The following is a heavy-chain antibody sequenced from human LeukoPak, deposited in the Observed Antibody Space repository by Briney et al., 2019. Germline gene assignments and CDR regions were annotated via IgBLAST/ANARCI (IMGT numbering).Heavy chain of an antibody. D-gene: IGHD2-15*01. CDR3: ARDFRCSGGSCYSLWYFDL. V-gene: IGHV4-59*12. CDR2: IYYSGST. Sequence: PSETLSLTCTVSGGSISSYYWSWIRQPPGKGLEWIGYIYYSGSTNYNPSLKSRVTISVDTSKNQFSLKLSSVTAADTAVYYCARDFRCSGGSCYSLWYFDLWGRGTLVTVSS. J-gene: IGHJ2*01. CDR1: GGSISSYY.